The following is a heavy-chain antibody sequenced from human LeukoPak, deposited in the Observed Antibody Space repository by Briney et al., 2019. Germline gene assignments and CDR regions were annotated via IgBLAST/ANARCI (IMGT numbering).Heavy chain of an antibody. D-gene: IGHD4-23*01. J-gene: IGHJ3*02. CDR3: ASHYGGNSIDAFDI. Sequence: SETLSLTCTVSGGSISSSSYYWGWIRQPPGKGLEWIGGIYYSGSTYYNPSLKSRVTISVDTSKNQFSLKLSSVTAADTAVYYCASHYGGNSIDAFDIWGQGTMVTVSS. V-gene: IGHV4-39*07. CDR1: GGSISSSSYY. CDR2: IYYSGST.